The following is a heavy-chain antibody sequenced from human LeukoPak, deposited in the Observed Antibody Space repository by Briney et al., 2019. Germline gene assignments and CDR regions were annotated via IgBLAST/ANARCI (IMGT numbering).Heavy chain of an antibody. J-gene: IGHJ4*02. CDR2: IIPIFGTA. V-gene: IGHV1-69*05. Sequence: SSVKVSCKASGGTFSRYAVSWERQAPGQALEWIGGIIPIFGTANYAQKFQSRVTITTDESTSTAYMDLSSLKSEHTAVYYCAVRYSSSSGPLDYWGQGTLVTVSS. CDR3: AVRYSSSSGPLDY. D-gene: IGHD6-6*01. CDR1: GGTFSRYA.